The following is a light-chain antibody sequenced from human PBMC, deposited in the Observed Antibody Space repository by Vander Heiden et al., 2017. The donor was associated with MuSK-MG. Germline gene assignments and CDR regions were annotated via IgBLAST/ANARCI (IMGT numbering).Light chain of an antibody. J-gene: IGKJ4*01. CDR2: DAS. CDR3: QQRGSWPPS. CDR1: QSISSS. V-gene: IGKV3-11*01. Sequence: EIVLTQSPATLSLSPGERATLSCRASQSISSSLAWYQQKPGQAPRLFIYDASNRATGIPARFSGSGSGTDFTLTISSLEPEDFAVYYCQQRGSWPPSFGAGTMVEIK.